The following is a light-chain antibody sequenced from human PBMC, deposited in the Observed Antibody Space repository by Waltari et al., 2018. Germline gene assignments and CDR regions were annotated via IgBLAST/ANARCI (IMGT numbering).Light chain of an antibody. CDR3: CSYAANSNWV. J-gene: IGLJ3*02. V-gene: IGLV2-11*01. Sequence: QSALTQPRSVSGSPGQSVTISCTGTSSDVGGYHYVSWYQQHPGNAPTLLIYDVTKRPSGVPDHFSGSKSGNTASLAISGLQAEDEADYYCCSYAANSNWVFGGGTKLTVL. CDR2: DVT. CDR1: SSDVGGYHY.